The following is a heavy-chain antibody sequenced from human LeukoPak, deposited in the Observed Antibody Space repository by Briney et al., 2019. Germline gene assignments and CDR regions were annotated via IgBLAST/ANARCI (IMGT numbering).Heavy chain of an antibody. CDR2: INHSGST. J-gene: IGHJ4*02. V-gene: IGHV4-34*01. CDR1: GGSFSGYY. CDR3: ARGHDYGDY. Sequence: SETLSLTCAVYGGSFSGYYWSWIRQPPGKGLEWIGEINHSGSTNYNPSLKSRATISVDTSKNQFSLKLSSVTAADTAVYYCARGHDYGDYWGQGTLVTVSS.